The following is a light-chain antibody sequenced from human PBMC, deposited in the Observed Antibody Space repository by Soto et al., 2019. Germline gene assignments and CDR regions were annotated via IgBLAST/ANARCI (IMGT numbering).Light chain of an antibody. CDR3: QQLDSYPRT. CDR2: AAS. CDR1: QDIRNY. V-gene: IGKV1-9*01. Sequence: DIQLTQSPSFLSTSVGDRVTITCRASQDIRNYLAWYQQKPGKAPKVLIYAASTLLSGVPSRFSGSGSGTEFSLTISSLQPEDFATYYCQQLDSYPRTFXQGTKVDIK. J-gene: IGKJ1*01.